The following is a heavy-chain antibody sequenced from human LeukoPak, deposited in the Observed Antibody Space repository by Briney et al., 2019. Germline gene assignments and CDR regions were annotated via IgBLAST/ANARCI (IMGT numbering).Heavy chain of an antibody. D-gene: IGHD6-13*01. CDR2: IYYSGST. J-gene: IGHJ4*02. CDR1: GGSPSSYY. V-gene: IGHV4-59*01. Sequence: SESLSLTCTVSGGSPSSYYWGWIRQPPAKGLECIGYIYYSGSTNYNPSLKSRVTISVDTSKNQFSLKLSSVTAADTAVYYCARVRDSSSWFPLDYWGQGTLVTVSS. CDR3: ARVRDSSSWFPLDY.